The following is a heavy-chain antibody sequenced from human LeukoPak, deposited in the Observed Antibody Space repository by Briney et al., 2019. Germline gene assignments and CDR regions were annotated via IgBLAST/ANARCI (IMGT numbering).Heavy chain of an antibody. J-gene: IGHJ3*02. Sequence: VESLEISCQGSGYMFNSYWIALVRQVPGEGLGWSGIIYPGDSDTRYSPSFQGQVHISGDKSISSAYLQWSSLKVSDTAMYYCARSGPVTHADFDILGQGSMVTVSS. CDR3: ARSGPVTHADFDI. CDR2: IYPGDSDT. D-gene: IGHD4-17*01. V-gene: IGHV5-51*01. CDR1: GYMFNSYW.